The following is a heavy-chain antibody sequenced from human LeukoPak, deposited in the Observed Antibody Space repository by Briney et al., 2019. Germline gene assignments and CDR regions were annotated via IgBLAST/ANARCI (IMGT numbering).Heavy chain of an antibody. CDR3: ARMRGDFLTGHYSYYYYIDV. CDR2: IRYSGST. J-gene: IGHJ6*03. CDR1: GVSIISYD. Sequence: SETLSLTCTVSGVSIISYDMRWIRQPPGKGLEWIGYIRYSGSTNYNPSLKSRVTISVDTSKNQFSMNLTSVTAADTALYYFARMRGDFLTGHYSYYYYIDVWGKGTTVTVSS. D-gene: IGHD3-9*01. V-gene: IGHV4-59*12.